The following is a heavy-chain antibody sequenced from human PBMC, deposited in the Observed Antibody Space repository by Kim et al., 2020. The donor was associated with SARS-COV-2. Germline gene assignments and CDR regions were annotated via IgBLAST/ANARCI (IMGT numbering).Heavy chain of an antibody. J-gene: IGHJ4*02. D-gene: IGHD4-17*01. CDR2: IYSGGSST. Sequence: GGSLRLSCAASGFTFSSYAMSWVRQAPGKGLEWVSIIYSGGSSTYYADSVKGRFTISRDNSKNTLYLQMNSLRAADTAVYYCTRGVWMTTVTTYFDYWGQGTLVTVSS. V-gene: IGHV3-23*03. CDR3: TRGVWMTTVTTYFDY. CDR1: GFTFSSYA.